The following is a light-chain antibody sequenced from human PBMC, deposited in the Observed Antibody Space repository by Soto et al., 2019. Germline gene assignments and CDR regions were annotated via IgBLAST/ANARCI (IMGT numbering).Light chain of an antibody. Sequence: EIVLTQSPATLSLSPGERATLSCRASPSVTNFLAWYQQKPGQAPRLLLYGPFNRATGIPARFSGSGSGTDFTLTISSLEPEDSAIYYCQQRNNWPPVTFGQGTRLEIK. CDR3: QQRNNWPPVT. CDR2: GPF. CDR1: PSVTNF. V-gene: IGKV3-11*01. J-gene: IGKJ5*01.